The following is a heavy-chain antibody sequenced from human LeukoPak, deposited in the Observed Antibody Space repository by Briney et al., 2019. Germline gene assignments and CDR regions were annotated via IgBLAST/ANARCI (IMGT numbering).Heavy chain of an antibody. V-gene: IGHV1-18*01. CDR3: ARDKGVVTVFFPGY. CDR2: ISAYNGNT. D-gene: IGHD3-3*01. J-gene: IGHJ4*02. CDR1: GYTFTSYG. Sequence: ASVKVSCKASGYTFTSYGISWVRQAPGQGLEWMGWISAYNGNTNYARKLQGRVTMTTDTSTSTAYMELRSLRSDDTAVYYCARDKGVVTVFFPGYWGQGTLVTVSS.